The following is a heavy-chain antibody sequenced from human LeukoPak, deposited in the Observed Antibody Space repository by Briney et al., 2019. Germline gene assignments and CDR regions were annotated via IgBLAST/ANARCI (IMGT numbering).Heavy chain of an antibody. V-gene: IGHV3-48*03. CDR1: GFTFSDYE. CDR3: ARDRYSYGPDY. J-gene: IGHJ4*02. CDR2: ISPSGTTM. Sequence: GGSLRLSCVASGFTFSDYEMNWVRQAPGKGLEWVSYISPSGTTMYYAESVRGRFTISRDDAENSLYLEMNSLRAEDTAVYYCARDRYSYGPDYWGQGTLVTVSS. D-gene: IGHD5-18*01.